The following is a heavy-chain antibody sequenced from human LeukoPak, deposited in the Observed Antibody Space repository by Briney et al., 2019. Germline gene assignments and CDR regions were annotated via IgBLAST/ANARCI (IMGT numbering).Heavy chain of an antibody. CDR3: ATGSGWYSPDY. CDR2: IVVGIGDT. Sequence: SVKVSCKASGFTFTNSPMQWVRQARGQPLEWIRWIVVGIGDTNYAQKFQERVTLTRDLSTSTAYMELRSLRSEDTAVYYCATGSGWYSPDYWGQGTLVTVSS. CDR1: GFTFTNSP. V-gene: IGHV1-58*02. D-gene: IGHD6-19*01. J-gene: IGHJ4*02.